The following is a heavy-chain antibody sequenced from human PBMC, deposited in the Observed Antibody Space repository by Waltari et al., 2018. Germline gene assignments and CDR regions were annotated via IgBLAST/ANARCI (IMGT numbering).Heavy chain of an antibody. CDR3: TTEGIVATTLKAY. CDR1: GFTFSNAW. CDR2: IKSKTDGGTT. D-gene: IGHD5-12*01. Sequence: EVQLVESGGGLVKPGGSLRLSCAASGFTFSNAWMSWVRQAPGKGLEWVGRIKSKTDGGTTDYAAPVKGRFTISRDDSKNTLYLQMNSLKTEDTAVYYCTTEGIVATTLKAYWGQGTLVTVSS. V-gene: IGHV3-15*01. J-gene: IGHJ4*02.